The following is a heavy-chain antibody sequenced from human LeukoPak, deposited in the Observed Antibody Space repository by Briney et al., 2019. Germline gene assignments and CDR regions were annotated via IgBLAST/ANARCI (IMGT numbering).Heavy chain of an antibody. D-gene: IGHD4-23*01. CDR1: GGSISSSSYY. V-gene: IGHV4-39*02. CDR2: IYYSGST. J-gene: IGHJ4*02. CDR3: ARDLTYGGNSPRFDY. Sequence: PSETLSLTCTVSGGSISSSSYYWGWIRQPPGKGLEWIGSIYYSGSTYYNPSLKSRVTISVDTSKNQFSLKLSSVTAADTAVYYCARDLTYGGNSPRFDYWGQGTLVTVSS.